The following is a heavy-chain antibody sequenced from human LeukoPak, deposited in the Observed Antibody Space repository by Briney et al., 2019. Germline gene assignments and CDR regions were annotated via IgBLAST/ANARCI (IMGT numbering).Heavy chain of an antibody. CDR3: ARGDSSSWYRPYYYGMDV. J-gene: IGHJ6*02. CDR1: GCTFTGYY. Sequence: ASVKVSCKASGCTFTGYYMHWVRQAPGQGLEWMGWINPNSGGTNYAQKFQGRVTMTRDTSISTAYMELSRLRSDDTAVYYCARGDSSSWYRPYYYGMDVWGQGTTVTVSS. D-gene: IGHD6-13*01. V-gene: IGHV1-2*02. CDR2: INPNSGGT.